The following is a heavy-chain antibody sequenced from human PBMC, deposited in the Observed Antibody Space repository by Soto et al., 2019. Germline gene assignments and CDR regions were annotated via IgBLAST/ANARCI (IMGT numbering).Heavy chain of an antibody. V-gene: IGHV4-59*01. Sequence: PSETLFLTCTVSGGSISSYYCSWIRQPAGNGLELIGYIYYSGSTNYNPSLKSRVTISVDTSKNQFSLKLSSVTAADTAVYYCARAEYDFWSGSKLVWFDPWGQGTLVTVS. J-gene: IGHJ5*02. CDR2: IYYSGST. CDR1: GGSISSYY. CDR3: ARAEYDFWSGSKLVWFDP. D-gene: IGHD3-3*01.